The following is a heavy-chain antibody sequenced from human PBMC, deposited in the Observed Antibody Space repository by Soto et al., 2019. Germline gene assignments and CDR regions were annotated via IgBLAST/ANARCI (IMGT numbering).Heavy chain of an antibody. CDR1: GFTFSSYA. V-gene: IGHV3-23*01. J-gene: IGHJ4*02. CDR2: ISGSGGST. D-gene: IGHD2-21*02. Sequence: GGSLRLSCAASGFTFSSYAMSWVRQAPGKGLEWVSAISGSGGSTYYADPVKGRFTISRDNSKNTLYLQMNSLRAEDTAVYYCAKAPIVVVTLFDYWGQGTLVTVSS. CDR3: AKAPIVVVTLFDY.